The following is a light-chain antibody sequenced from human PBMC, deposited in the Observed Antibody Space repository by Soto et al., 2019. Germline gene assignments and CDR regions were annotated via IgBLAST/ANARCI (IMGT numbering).Light chain of an antibody. V-gene: IGKV3-20*01. CDR3: QQYGSSPRT. Sequence: EIVLTQSPGTRSLSPGERATLSCRASQSVSSSYLAWYQQKPGQAPRPLIYGASSRATGIPDRFSGSGSGTDFTLTISRLEPEDFAVYYCQQYGSSPRTFGQGTKVDIK. J-gene: IGKJ1*01. CDR1: QSVSSSY. CDR2: GAS.